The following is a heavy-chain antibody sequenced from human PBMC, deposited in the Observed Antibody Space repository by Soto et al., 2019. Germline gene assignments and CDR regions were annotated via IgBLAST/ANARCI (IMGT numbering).Heavy chain of an antibody. J-gene: IGHJ3*02. Sequence: LSLTCTVSGGSISSSSYYWGWIRQPPGKGLEWIGSIYYSGSTYYNPSLKSRVTISVDTSKNQFSLKLSSVTAADTAVYYCARDEYCTDGVCYSGDAFDIWGQGTMVTVSS. CDR1: GGSISSSSYY. CDR2: IYYSGST. D-gene: IGHD2-8*01. CDR3: ARDEYCTDGVCYSGDAFDI. V-gene: IGHV4-39*02.